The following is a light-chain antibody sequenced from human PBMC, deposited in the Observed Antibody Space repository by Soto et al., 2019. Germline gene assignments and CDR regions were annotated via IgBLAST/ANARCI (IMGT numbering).Light chain of an antibody. J-gene: IGKJ2*01. CDR1: QNILYSSNNKNY. CDR2: WAS. Sequence: DIVMTQSPDSLAVSLGERATINCKSSQNILYSSNNKNYLAWYRQKTGQPPKLLICWASVRESGVPDRISGSGSGTDFSLTISSLQAEDVAVYYCQQYYSTPPYTFGQGTKLEIK. V-gene: IGKV4-1*01. CDR3: QQYYSTPPYT.